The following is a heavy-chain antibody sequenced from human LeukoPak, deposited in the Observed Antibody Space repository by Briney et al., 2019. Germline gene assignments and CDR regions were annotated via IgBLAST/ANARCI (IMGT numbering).Heavy chain of an antibody. CDR3: ARDHDDSGYNWFDP. CDR2: IYYSGST. D-gene: IGHD3-10*01. J-gene: IGHJ5*02. V-gene: IGHV4-39*07. Sequence: SETLSLTCTVSGGSISSSSYYWDWIRQPPGKGLEWIGSIYYSGSTYYNPSLKSRVTISVDTSKNQSSLKLRSVTAADTAVYYCARDHDDSGYNWFDPWGQGILVTVSS. CDR1: GGSISSSSYY.